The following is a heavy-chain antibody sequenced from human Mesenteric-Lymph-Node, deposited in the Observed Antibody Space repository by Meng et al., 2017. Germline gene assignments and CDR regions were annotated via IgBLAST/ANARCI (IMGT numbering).Heavy chain of an antibody. CDR3: ARQEVDTAMVIYYFDY. D-gene: IGHD5-18*01. CDR1: GGSIGSGSFY. CDR2: IYYSGST. J-gene: IGHJ4*02. V-gene: IGHV4-39*07. Sequence: LEEAGPGLVRPSQPLSLTGTFSGGSIGSGSFYWSWIRQHPGKGLEWIGSIYYSGSTYYNPSLKSRVTISVDTSKNQFSLKLSSVTAADTAVYYCARQEVDTAMVIYYFDYWGQGTLVTVSS.